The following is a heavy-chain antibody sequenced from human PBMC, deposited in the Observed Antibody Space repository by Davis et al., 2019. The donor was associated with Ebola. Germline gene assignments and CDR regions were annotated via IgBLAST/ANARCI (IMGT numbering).Heavy chain of an antibody. CDR3: ATVERGALLGY. D-gene: IGHD1-1*01. CDR1: GYIFTDYW. J-gene: IGHJ4*02. Sequence: GESLKISCKGSGYIFTDYWIDWVRQMPGKGLEWMGIIYPGDSDIRYSPSFQGQVTISVDRSISTAYLQWTSLKASDTAMYYCATVERGALLGYWGQGTLVTVSS. V-gene: IGHV5-51*01. CDR2: IYPGDSDI.